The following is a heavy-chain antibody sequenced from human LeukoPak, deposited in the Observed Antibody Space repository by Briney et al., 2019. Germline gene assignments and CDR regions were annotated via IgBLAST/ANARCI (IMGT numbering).Heavy chain of an antibody. CDR1: GFTFSSYE. J-gene: IGHJ4*02. Sequence: GGSLRLSCAASGFTFSSYEMNWVRQAPGKGLEWVSYISSSGSTIYYADSVKGRFTISRDNAKNSLYLQMNSLRAEDTAVYYCARGWRLTYFDYWGQGTLVTVSS. V-gene: IGHV3-48*03. D-gene: IGHD2-8*01. CDR3: ARGWRLTYFDY. CDR2: ISSSGSTI.